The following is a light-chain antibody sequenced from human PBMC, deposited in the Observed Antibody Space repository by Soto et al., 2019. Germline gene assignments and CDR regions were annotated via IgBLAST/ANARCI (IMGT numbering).Light chain of an antibody. V-gene: IGLV1-51*01. Sequence: QSVLTQPPSVSAAPGQKVTISCSGSNSNIGGNSVSWYQQLPGTAPKLLIYDDDKRPSGIPDRFSGSKSGTSDTLGITRFGTGDEADYYCGSWDSSLSAYVFGTGTKVTVL. CDR1: NSNIGGNS. J-gene: IGLJ1*01. CDR3: GSWDSSLSAYV. CDR2: DDD.